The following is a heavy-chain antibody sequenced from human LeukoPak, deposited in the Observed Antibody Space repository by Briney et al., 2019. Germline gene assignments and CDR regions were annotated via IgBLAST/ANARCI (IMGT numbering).Heavy chain of an antibody. V-gene: IGHV4-59*01. CDR2: IYNSGST. CDR3: ARQEYSYADFDY. D-gene: IGHD5-18*01. CDR1: GGSISGYY. J-gene: IGHJ4*02. Sequence: SETLSLTCTVSGGSISGYYWSWIRQSPGRGLEWIGYIYNSGSTNYNPSLKSRVTISVDTSKNQFSLKLSSVTAADTAVYYCARQEYSYADFDYWGQGTLVTVSS.